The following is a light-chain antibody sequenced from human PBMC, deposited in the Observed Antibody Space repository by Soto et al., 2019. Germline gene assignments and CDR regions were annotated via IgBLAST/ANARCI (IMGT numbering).Light chain of an antibody. CDR3: QQYKIYPRT. CDR2: AVS. V-gene: IGKV1-16*01. J-gene: IGKJ4*01. CDR1: QDISNS. Sequence: DIEMTQSPSSVSASVGDTVTITCRASQDISNSLAWLQQKPGKAPKSLISAVSNLQSGVPSRFRGSGSGTQFTLTISSLQPEDFATYYCQQYKIYPRTFGGGTKVEIK.